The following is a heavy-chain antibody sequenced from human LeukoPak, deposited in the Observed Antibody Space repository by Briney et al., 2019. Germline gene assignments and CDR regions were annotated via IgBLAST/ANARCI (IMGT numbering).Heavy chain of an antibody. Sequence: PSETLSLTCTVSDYSISSGYYWGWIRQPPGKGLEWIGTIFHSGSTYYNPSLKSRVTISVDTSKNQFSLKLSSVTAADTAVYYCARNRGDDSSGWYGYWGQGTLVTVSS. CDR2: IFHSGST. J-gene: IGHJ4*02. V-gene: IGHV4-38-2*02. D-gene: IGHD6-19*01. CDR3: ARNRGDDSSGWYGY. CDR1: DYSISSGYY.